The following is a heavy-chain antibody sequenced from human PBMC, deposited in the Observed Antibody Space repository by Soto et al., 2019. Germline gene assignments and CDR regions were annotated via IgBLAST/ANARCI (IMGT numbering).Heavy chain of an antibody. D-gene: IGHD2-2*01. CDR1: GFSLTTSGVG. Sequence: SGPTLVNPTQTLTLTCTFSGFSLTTSGVGVGWIRQPPGKALEWLALIYWNDDKRYSPSLRGRLTITKDTSKNQVVLAMTNMDPVDTATYYCAHHTITPATNWFDPWGLGTLVTVSS. CDR2: IYWNDDK. V-gene: IGHV2-5*01. CDR3: AHHTITPATNWFDP. J-gene: IGHJ5*02.